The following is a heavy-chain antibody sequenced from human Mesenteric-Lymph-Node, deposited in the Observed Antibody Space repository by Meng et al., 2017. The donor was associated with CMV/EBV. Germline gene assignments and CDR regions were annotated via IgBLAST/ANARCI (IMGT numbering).Heavy chain of an antibody. CDR3: ARDRGGNYYDSSGYYYGGVVDY. CDR2: ISAYNRNT. J-gene: IGHJ4*02. V-gene: IGHV1-18*01. CDR1: GYTFITYG. D-gene: IGHD3-22*01. Sequence: ASVKVSCKASGYTFITYGISWVRQVPGQGLEWMGWISAYNRNTNYAQKFQGRVTMTTDTSTSTAYMELSSLRSEDTAVYYCARDRGGNYYDSSGYYYGGVVDYWGQGTLVTVSS.